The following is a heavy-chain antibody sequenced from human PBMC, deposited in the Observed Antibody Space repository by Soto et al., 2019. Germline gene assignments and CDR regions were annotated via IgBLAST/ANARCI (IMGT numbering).Heavy chain of an antibody. CDR2: INHSGST. J-gene: IGHJ4*02. CDR3: ARSIAARGVEDF. D-gene: IGHD6-6*01. V-gene: IGHV4-34*01. CDR1: GGSVSDYY. Sequence: SETLSLTCAVYGGSVSDYYWSWIRQPPGKGLEWIGEINHSGSTNYNPSLKCRVTISVDTSKNQFSLKLTSVTAADTAVYYCARSIAARGVEDFWGQGTLVTVSS.